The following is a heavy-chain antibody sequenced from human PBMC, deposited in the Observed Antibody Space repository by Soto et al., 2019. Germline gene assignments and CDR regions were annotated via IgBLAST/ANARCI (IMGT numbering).Heavy chain of an antibody. J-gene: IGHJ4*02. CDR2: ISAHNGNT. CDR3: ARGRYGDY. Sequence: QIHLVQSGAEVKKPGASVKVSCKGSGYGFTTYGITWVRQAPGQGLEWMAWISAHNGNTNYAQKLQGRLTVNRDTSTSTAYMELRILRSDDTAVYYCARGRYGDYWGQGALVTVSS. CDR1: GYGFTTYG. D-gene: IGHD1-1*01. V-gene: IGHV1-18*01.